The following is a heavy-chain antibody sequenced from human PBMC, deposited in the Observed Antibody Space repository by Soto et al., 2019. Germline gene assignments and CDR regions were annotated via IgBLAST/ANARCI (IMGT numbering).Heavy chain of an antibody. V-gene: IGHV4-39*01. CDR2: IYYSGST. CDR3: ARQYTVTVSYFDY. CDR1: SYY. J-gene: IGHJ4*02. Sequence: SYYWGWIRQPPGKGLEWIGSIYYSGSTYYNPSLKSRVSMSVDTSKNQFSLNVSSVTAADTALYFCARQYTVTVSYFDYWGLGTLVTVSS. D-gene: IGHD4-17*01.